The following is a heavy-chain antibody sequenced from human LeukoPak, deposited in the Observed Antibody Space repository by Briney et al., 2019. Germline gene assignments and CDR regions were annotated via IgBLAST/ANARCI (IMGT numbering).Heavy chain of an antibody. Sequence: PSGTLSLTCGVSGGSISNTNWWTWFRQPPGKGLEWIGEVNLQGSTNYNPSLKSRVALSVDKSETHISLKLTSVTAADTAVYYCAREGGPYRPLDYSGQGTLVTVAS. CDR2: VNLQGST. V-gene: IGHV4-4*02. CDR1: GGSISNTNW. J-gene: IGHJ4*02. CDR3: AREGGPYRPLDY.